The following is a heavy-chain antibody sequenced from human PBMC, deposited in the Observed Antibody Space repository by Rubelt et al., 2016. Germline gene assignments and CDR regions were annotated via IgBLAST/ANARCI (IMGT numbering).Heavy chain of an antibody. V-gene: IGHV4-59*01. CDR1: GGSISSYY. Sequence: QVQLQESGPGLVKPSETLSLTCTVSGGSISSYYWSWIRQPPGKGLEWIGSIYYSGSTYYNPSLKSRVTISVDTSKNQFALKLSSVTAADTAVYYCARSLPHYDFWSGPFDYWGQGALVTVSS. D-gene: IGHD3-3*01. CDR3: ARSLPHYDFWSGPFDY. J-gene: IGHJ4*02. CDR2: IYYSGST.